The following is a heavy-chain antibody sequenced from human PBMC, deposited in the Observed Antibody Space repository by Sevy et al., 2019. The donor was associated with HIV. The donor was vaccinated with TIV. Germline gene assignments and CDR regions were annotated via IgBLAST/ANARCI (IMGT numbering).Heavy chain of an antibody. J-gene: IGHJ5*02. CDR1: GYTFTSYD. V-gene: IGHV1-8*01. CDR3: ARDKGRIAAAGTSWFDP. D-gene: IGHD6-13*01. CDR2: MNPNSGNT. Sequence: ASVKVSCKASGYTFTSYDINWVRQATGQGLEWMGWMNPNSGNTGCAQKFQGRVTMTRNTSISTAYMELSSLRSEDTAVYYCARDKGRIAAAGTSWFDPWGQGTLVTVSS.